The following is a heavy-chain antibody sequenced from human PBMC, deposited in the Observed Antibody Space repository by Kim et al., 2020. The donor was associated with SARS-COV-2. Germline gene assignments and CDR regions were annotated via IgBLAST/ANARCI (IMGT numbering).Heavy chain of an antibody. D-gene: IGHD4-17*01. Sequence: GESLKISCKGSGYSFTSYWISWVRQMPGKGLEWMGRIDPSDSYTNYSPSFQGHVTISADKSISTAYLQWSSLKASDTAMYYCARHVPKYYGDYADYYYYGMDVWGQGTTVTVSS. CDR1: GYSFTSYW. CDR2: IDPSDSYT. J-gene: IGHJ6*02. CDR3: ARHVPKYYGDYADYYYYGMDV. V-gene: IGHV5-10-1*01.